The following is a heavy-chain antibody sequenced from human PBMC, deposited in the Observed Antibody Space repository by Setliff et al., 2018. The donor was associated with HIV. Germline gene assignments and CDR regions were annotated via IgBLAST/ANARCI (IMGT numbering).Heavy chain of an antibody. CDR2: INYRGNT. Sequence: KTSETLSLTCTVSGGSISTSRYYWGWIRQPPGKGLEWIGSINYRGNTYYNPSLKSRAAISVDTSKNQFSLKLGSVTAADTAVYYCASLDGSESPYIYYYYMDVWGKGTAVTVSS. J-gene: IGHJ6*03. CDR3: ASLDGSESPYIYYYYMDV. CDR1: GGSISTSRYY. D-gene: IGHD3-10*01. V-gene: IGHV4-39*01.